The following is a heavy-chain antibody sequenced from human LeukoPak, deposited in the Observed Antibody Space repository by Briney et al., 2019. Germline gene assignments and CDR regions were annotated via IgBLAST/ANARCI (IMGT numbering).Heavy chain of an antibody. J-gene: IGHJ4*02. Sequence: GGSLRLSCVVSGITFEDYAMHWVRQVPGKGLEWVSLISGDASGTYYADSVKGRFTISRDNSKNSLYLQMNSLRSEDAALYYCVKGDDYGDYWGRGTLVTVSS. V-gene: IGHV3-43*02. CDR2: ISGDASGT. CDR3: VKGDDYGDY. CDR1: GITFEDYA.